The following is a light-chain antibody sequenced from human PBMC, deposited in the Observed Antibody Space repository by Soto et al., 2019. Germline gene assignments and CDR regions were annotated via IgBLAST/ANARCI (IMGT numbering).Light chain of an antibody. Sequence: EIVLTQSPATLYLSPGERATLSCRAIQSVSSYLAWYQQKPGQAPRLLIYAASNRATGIPARFSGSGSGTAFTLTISRLKPEDFAVYYCHRRRNWPPLPWTVGRGTKEEIK. CDR3: HRRRNWPPLPWT. CDR2: AAS. CDR1: QSVSSY. J-gene: IGKJ1*01. V-gene: IGKV3-11*01.